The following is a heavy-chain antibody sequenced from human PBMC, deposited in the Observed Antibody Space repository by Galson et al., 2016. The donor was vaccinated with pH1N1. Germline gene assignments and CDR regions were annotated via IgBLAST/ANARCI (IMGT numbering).Heavy chain of an antibody. J-gene: IGHJ5*02. CDR3: AKHTDYHGSGSPPNNWFDP. D-gene: IGHD3-10*01. V-gene: IGHV3-23*01. CDR1: GFTFSSYA. CDR2: ISGSGGST. Sequence: SLRLSCAASGFTFSSYAMSWVRQAPGKGLEWVSAISGSGGSTYYADSVKGRFTISRDNSKNTLYLQMNSLRAEDTAVYYCAKHTDYHGSGSPPNNWFDPWGQGTLVTVSS.